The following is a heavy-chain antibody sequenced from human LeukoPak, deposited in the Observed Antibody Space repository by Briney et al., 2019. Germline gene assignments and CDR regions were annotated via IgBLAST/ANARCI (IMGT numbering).Heavy chain of an antibody. CDR3: AREGKDKYDSSGYFPDY. D-gene: IGHD3-22*01. V-gene: IGHV4-39*07. Sequence: SETLSLTCTVSGGSISSSSYYYWGRVRQPPGKGLEWIGSFDYSGSTHCNPSLKSRVTISVDTSKNQFSLKLSSVTAADTAVYYCAREGKDKYDSSGYFPDYWGQGTLVTVSS. J-gene: IGHJ4*02. CDR1: GGSISSSSYYY. CDR2: FDYSGST.